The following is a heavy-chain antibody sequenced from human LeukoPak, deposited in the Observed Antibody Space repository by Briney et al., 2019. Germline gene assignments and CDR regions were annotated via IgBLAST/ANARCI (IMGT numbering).Heavy chain of an antibody. CDR1: GYTFTSYD. D-gene: IGHD6-19*01. Sequence: EASVKDSCKASGYTFTSYDIYSVRQATGQGVEWMGWMNLNSGNTGYAQKFQGRVTMTRNSSISTAYMELSSLRSEDTAVYYCARRAEYSSGWYPHYYYYGMDVWGQGTTVTVSS. CDR2: MNLNSGNT. CDR3: ARRAEYSSGWYPHYYYYGMDV. V-gene: IGHV1-8*01. J-gene: IGHJ6*02.